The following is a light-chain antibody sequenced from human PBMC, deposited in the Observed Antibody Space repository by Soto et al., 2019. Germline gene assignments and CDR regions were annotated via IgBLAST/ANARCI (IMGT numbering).Light chain of an antibody. CDR2: DAS. CDR3: QQYNNWQGT. V-gene: IGKV3-11*01. CDR1: QSLGSY. Sequence: IVLIQYPESLVLSQGVGAGLSCRVSQSLGSYLAWYQHKPGQAPRLLISDASNRATGIPARFICSGTGTEFTLTVSSLQSEDLAVYYCQQYNNWQGTCGQGTKVDIK. J-gene: IGKJ1*01.